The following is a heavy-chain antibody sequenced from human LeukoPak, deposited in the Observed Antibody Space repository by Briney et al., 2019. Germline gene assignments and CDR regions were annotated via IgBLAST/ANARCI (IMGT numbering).Heavy chain of an antibody. Sequence: SETLSLTCTVSGGSISSYYWSWIRQPPGKGLEWIGYIYYSGSTNYNPSLKSRVTISVDTSKNQFSLKLSSVTAADTAVYYCSRHEEWERLGLGFDYWGQGTLVTGSS. CDR3: SRHEEWERLGLGFDY. CDR2: IYYSGST. D-gene: IGHD1-26*01. J-gene: IGHJ4*02. CDR1: GGSISSYY. V-gene: IGHV4-59*08.